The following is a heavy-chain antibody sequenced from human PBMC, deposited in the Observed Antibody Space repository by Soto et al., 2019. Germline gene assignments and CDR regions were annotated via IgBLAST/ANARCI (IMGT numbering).Heavy chain of an antibody. Sequence: GGSLRLSCAASGFTFSSYAMSWVRQAPGKGLEWVSAISGSGGSTYYADSVKGRFTISRDNSKNTLYLQMNSLRAEDTAVYYCAKDTHLVTAYLPLYFDYWGQGTLVTVSS. D-gene: IGHD2-21*02. CDR3: AKDTHLVTAYLPLYFDY. J-gene: IGHJ4*02. V-gene: IGHV3-23*01. CDR1: GFTFSSYA. CDR2: ISGSGGST.